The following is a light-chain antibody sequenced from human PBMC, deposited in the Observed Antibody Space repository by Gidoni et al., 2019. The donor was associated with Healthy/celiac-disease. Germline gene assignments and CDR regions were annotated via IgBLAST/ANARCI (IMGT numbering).Light chain of an antibody. J-gene: IGLJ2*01. Sequence: NFMLTQPHSVSESPGKTVTISCTGSSGSIASNYVQWYQQRPGSAPTTVIYEDNQRPSGVPDRFSGSIDSSSNSASLTISGLKTEDEADYYCQSYDSSNHEGGVFGGGTKLTVL. CDR3: QSYDSSNHEGGV. CDR2: EDN. CDR1: SGSIASNY. V-gene: IGLV6-57*02.